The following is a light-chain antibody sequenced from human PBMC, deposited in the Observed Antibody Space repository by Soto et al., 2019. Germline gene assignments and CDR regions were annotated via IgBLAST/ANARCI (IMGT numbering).Light chain of an antibody. CDR1: NIDSRT. V-gene: IGLV3-21*02. Sequence: SYELTQPPSVSVAPGQTATISCGENNIDSRTVHWYQQKPGQAPLLVVYDNSFRPSGIPNRFSGSNSGNTATLTISRVEAEDEADYYCCSYAGSYTFGTGTKLTVL. CDR2: DNS. J-gene: IGLJ1*01. CDR3: CSYAGSYT.